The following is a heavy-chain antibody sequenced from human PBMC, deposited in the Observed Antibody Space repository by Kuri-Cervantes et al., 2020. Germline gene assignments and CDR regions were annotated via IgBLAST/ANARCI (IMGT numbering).Heavy chain of an antibody. CDR2: IYYSGST. CDR3: AREGYYDSSGYNWFDP. J-gene: IGHJ5*02. CDR1: GGSFSGYY. D-gene: IGHD3-22*01. V-gene: IGHV4-59*01. Sequence: GSLRLSCAVYGGSFSGYYWSWIRQPPGKGLEWIGYIYYSGSTNYNPSLKSRVTISVDTSKNQFSLKLSSVTAADTAVYYCAREGYYDSSGYNWFDPWGQGTLVTVSS.